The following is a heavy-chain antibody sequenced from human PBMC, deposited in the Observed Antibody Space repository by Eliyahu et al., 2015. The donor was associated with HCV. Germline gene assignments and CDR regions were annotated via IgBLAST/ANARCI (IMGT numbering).Heavy chain of an antibody. D-gene: IGHD3-10*01. Sequence: QVQLQESGPGLVKPSETLSLTCTXXGGSIXXXXWXWIRQPPGKGLEWIGYIYYSGSTNYNPSLKSRVTISVDTSKNQFSLKLSSVTAADTAVYYCARVGRDYGSGSYYNANWFDPWGQGTLVTVSS. CDR1: GGSIXXXX. V-gene: IGHV4-59*01. J-gene: IGHJ5*02. CDR3: ARVGRDYGSGSYYNANWFDP. CDR2: IYYSGST.